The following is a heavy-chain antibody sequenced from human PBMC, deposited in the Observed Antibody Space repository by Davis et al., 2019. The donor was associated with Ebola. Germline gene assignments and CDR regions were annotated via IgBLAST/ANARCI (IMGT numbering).Heavy chain of an antibody. D-gene: IGHD3-22*01. J-gene: IGHJ4*02. CDR2: ISSSSSYT. Sequence: GESLKISCAASGFTFSDYYMSWIRQAPGKGLEWVSYISSSSSYTNYADSVKGRFTISRDNSKNTLYLQMNSLRAEDTAVYYCAKDRENYYDSSGYYLPDWGQGTLVTVSS. CDR3: AKDRENYYDSSGYYLPD. V-gene: IGHV3-11*06. CDR1: GFTFSDYY.